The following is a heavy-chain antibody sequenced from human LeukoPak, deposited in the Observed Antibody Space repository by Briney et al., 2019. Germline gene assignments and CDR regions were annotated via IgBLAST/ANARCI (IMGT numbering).Heavy chain of an antibody. CDR2: IVVGSGNT. J-gene: IGHJ3*02. D-gene: IGHD1-7*01. Sequence: SVKVSCKASGFTFTSSAVQWVRQARGQRLEWIGWIVVGSGNTNYAQKFQERVTITRDMSTSTAYMELSSLRSEDTAVYYCAPNWNYAGSDAFDIWGQGTMVTVSS. CDR1: GFTFTSSA. CDR3: APNWNYAGSDAFDI. V-gene: IGHV1-58*01.